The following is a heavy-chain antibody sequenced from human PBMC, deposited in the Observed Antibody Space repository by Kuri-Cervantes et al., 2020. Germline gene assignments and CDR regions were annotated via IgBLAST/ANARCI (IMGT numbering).Heavy chain of an antibody. CDR1: GGSISNYH. D-gene: IGHD3-22*01. Sequence: SETLSLTCTVSGGSISNYHWGWIRQPPGKGLEWIGYIYYSGSTNYNPSLKSRVTISVDTSKNQFSLKLSSVTAADTAVYYCASCKDYYDSSGYYSPFDYWGQGTLVTVSS. CDR2: IYYSGST. CDR3: ASCKDYYDSSGYYSPFDY. J-gene: IGHJ4*02. V-gene: IGHV4-59*01.